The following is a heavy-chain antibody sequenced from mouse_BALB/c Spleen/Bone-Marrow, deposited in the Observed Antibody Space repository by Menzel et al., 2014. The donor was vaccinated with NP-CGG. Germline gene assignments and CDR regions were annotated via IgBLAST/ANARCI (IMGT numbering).Heavy chain of an antibody. CDR1: GYAFTSYN. Sequence: EVKLMESGPELVKPGASVKVSCKASGYAFTSYNMYWVKQSHGKSLEWIGYIDPYNGGTSYNQKFKGKATSTVDKSSSTAYMHLNSLTSEDSAVYYCARHSYYGSSLFDYWGQGTTLTVSS. V-gene: IGHV1S135*01. J-gene: IGHJ2*01. CDR3: ARHSYYGSSLFDY. CDR2: IDPYNGGT. D-gene: IGHD1-1*01.